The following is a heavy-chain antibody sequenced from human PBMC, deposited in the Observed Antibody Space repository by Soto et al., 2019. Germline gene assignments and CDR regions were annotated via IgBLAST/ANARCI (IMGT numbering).Heavy chain of an antibody. V-gene: IGHV3-30-3*01. CDR3: ARPLLHSSSSGFFY. CDR2: ISYDGSNK. J-gene: IGHJ4*02. Sequence: GGSLRLSCAASGFTFNIYAMHWVRQAPGEGLEWVAVISYDGSNKYYADSVKGRFTISRDNSKNTLYLQMISLRADDTAVYYCARPLLHSSSSGFFYWGQGALVTVSS. CDR1: GFTFNIYA. D-gene: IGHD6-6*01.